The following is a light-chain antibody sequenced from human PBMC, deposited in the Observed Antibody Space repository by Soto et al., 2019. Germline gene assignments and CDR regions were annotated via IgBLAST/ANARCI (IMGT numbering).Light chain of an antibody. CDR3: QQYNNWLWT. CDR1: QSISTN. V-gene: IGKV3-15*01. Sequence: EIVLTQSPATLSLSPGERATLSCRASQSISTNLAWYQQKPGQAPRLLIYGASTRATGMPARFSGSGSGTDFALTISSLQSEDSAIYYCQQYNNWLWTFGQGTKVDI. CDR2: GAS. J-gene: IGKJ1*01.